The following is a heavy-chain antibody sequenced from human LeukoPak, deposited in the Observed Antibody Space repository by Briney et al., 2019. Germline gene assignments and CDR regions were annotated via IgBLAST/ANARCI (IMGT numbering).Heavy chain of an antibody. CDR1: GYTFTNYD. CDR3: ARAYYDGSRNPNWFDP. Sequence: GASVEVSCKASGYTFTNYDINWVRQAAGQGLEWMGWMKPDSGATGYAEKFRGRVTLTSDTSTSTAYMELSGLRSEDTAVYFCARAYYDGSRNPNWFDPWGQGTLVTVSS. J-gene: IGHJ5*02. CDR2: MKPDSGAT. V-gene: IGHV1-8*01. D-gene: IGHD3-22*01.